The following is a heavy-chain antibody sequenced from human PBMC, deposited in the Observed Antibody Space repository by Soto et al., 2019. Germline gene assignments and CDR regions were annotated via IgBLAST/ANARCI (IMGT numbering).Heavy chain of an antibody. J-gene: IGHJ4*02. CDR3: ARHGGTPDLYFDY. D-gene: IGHD3-16*01. CDR1: GFIFGAHA. Sequence: GGSLRLSCAASGFIFGAHAMSWVRQAPGKGLERVAAINWIGGSTNYADSMKARYTISRDNAKNSLYLQMSSLRAEHTALYYCARHGGTPDLYFDYWGQGTPVTVFS. V-gene: IGHV3-20*04. CDR2: INWIGGST.